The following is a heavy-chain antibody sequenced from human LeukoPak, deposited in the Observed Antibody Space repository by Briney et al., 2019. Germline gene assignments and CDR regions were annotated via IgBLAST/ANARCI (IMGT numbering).Heavy chain of an antibody. CDR2: IYYSGST. CDR1: GGSVSTDNYY. CDR3: AREASWNALFDY. Sequence: SETLSLTCTVSGGSVSTDNYYWSWIRQSPGKGLEWIGYIYYSGSTNYNPSLKSRVTISVDTSKNQFSLKLNSVTAADTAVYYCAREASWNALFDYWGQGTLVTVSS. J-gene: IGHJ4*02. V-gene: IGHV4-61*01. D-gene: IGHD1-1*01.